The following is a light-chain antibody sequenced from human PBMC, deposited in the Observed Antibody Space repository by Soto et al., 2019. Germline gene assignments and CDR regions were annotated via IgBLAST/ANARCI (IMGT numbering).Light chain of an antibody. CDR3: TSPTPGSLYV. CDR1: SSDVGGYNY. Sequence: QSALTQPASVSGSPGQSITISSTGTSSDVGGYNYVSWYQQYPGIVPKLLIYKVSNRPSGISNRFSGSKSGNTASLTISGLQAEDEADYFCTSPTPGSLYVFGSGTKLTVL. J-gene: IGLJ1*01. V-gene: IGLV2-14*01. CDR2: KVS.